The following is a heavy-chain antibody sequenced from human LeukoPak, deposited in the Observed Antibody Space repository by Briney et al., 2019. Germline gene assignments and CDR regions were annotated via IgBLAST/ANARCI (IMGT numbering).Heavy chain of an antibody. V-gene: IGHV4-34*01. CDR1: GFTFSNYA. CDR3: SRSRLARLYGGNRRGAFDI. CDR2: INHSGST. D-gene: IGHD4-23*01. J-gene: IGHJ3*02. Sequence: GSLRLSCVASGFTFSNYAMNWVRQPPGKGLEWIGEINHSGSTNYNPSLKSRVTISVDTSKNQFSLKLSSVTAADTAVYYCSRSRLARLYGGNRRGAFDIWGQGTMVTVSA.